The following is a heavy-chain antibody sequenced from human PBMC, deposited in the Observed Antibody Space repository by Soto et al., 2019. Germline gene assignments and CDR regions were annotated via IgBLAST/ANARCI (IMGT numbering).Heavy chain of an antibody. CDR2: ISSSSSYI. D-gene: IGHD6-13*01. CDR3: ARDRIAAAGHFDY. CDR1: GFTFSSYS. V-gene: IGHV3-21*01. J-gene: IGHJ4*02. Sequence: EVQLVESGGGLVKPGGSLRLSCAASGFTFSSYSMNWVRQAPGKGLEWVSSISSSSSYIYYADSVKGRFTISRDNAKNSLYLQMNSLRAEDTAVYYCARDRIAAAGHFDYWGQGTLVIVSS.